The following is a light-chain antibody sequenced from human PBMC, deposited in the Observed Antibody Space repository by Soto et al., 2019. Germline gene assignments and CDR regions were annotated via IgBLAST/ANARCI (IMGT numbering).Light chain of an antibody. CDR2: KAS. Sequence: DIQMTQSPSTLSASVGDRVTVTWRASQSIGSRLAWYQQKPGKAPKLLISKASGLESGVPSRFSGSRAGTEFTLTISSLQPDDFATYYCQQYNSYSPFTFGPGTKVDIK. CDR1: QSIGSR. J-gene: IGKJ3*01. CDR3: QQYNSYSPFT. V-gene: IGKV1-5*03.